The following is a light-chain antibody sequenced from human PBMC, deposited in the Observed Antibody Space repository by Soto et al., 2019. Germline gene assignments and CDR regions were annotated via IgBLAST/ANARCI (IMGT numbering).Light chain of an antibody. CDR3: QQYNSSPRT. CDR2: KAS. CDR1: QSISSW. J-gene: IGKJ1*01. V-gene: IGKV1-5*03. Sequence: DIQMTQSPSTLSASVGDRVTITCRASQSISSWLAWYQQKPGKAPNLLIYKASTLESGVPSRFSGSGSGTEFTLTISGLQPYDSATYYCQQYNSSPRTFGQGTKVEIK.